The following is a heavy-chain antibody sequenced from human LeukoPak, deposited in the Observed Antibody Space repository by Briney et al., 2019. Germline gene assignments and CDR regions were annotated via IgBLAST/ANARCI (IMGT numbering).Heavy chain of an antibody. J-gene: IGHJ4*02. CDR3: ARAPEQWLVYYFDY. V-gene: IGHV1-2*02. CDR2: INPNSGGT. CDR1: GYTFTGYY. D-gene: IGHD6-19*01. Sequence: GASVKVSCEASGYTFTGYYMHWVRQAPGQGLEWMGWINPNSGGTNYAQKFQGRVTMTRDTSISTAYMELSRLRSDDTAVYYCARAPEQWLVYYFDYWGQGTLVTVSS.